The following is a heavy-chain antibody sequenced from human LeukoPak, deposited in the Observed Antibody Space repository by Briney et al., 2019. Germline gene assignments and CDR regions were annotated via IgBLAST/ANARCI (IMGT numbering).Heavy chain of an antibody. CDR3: ARVHSQWLVLNY. J-gene: IGHJ4*02. Sequence: GASVKVSCKASGYTFTSYDINGVRQATGRGLEWMGWMNPNSGNTGYAQKFQGRVTMTRNTSISTAYMELSSLRSEDTAVYYCARVHSQWLVLNYWGQGTLVTVSS. D-gene: IGHD6-19*01. CDR1: GYTFTSYD. CDR2: MNPNSGNT. V-gene: IGHV1-8*01.